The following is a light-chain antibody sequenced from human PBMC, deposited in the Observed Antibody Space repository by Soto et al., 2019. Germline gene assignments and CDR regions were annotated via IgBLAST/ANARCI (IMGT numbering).Light chain of an antibody. CDR3: QQYNAWPPIT. CDR2: SAS. J-gene: IGKJ5*01. CDR1: QSVSNN. Sequence: EIVMTQSPATLSVSLGERATLSCRASQSVSNNVAWYQQKPGQPPRLLIYSASARVAGAPARFSGSGSGTEFTLTISSLQSEDFAVYYCQQYNAWPPITFGQGTRVE. V-gene: IGKV3-15*01.